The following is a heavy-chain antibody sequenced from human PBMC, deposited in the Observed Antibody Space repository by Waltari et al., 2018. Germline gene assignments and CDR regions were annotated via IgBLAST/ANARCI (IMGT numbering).Heavy chain of an antibody. CDR1: CFTFGTYW. D-gene: IGHD6-19*01. V-gene: IGHV3-74*01. J-gene: IGHJ4*02. CDR3: ARDNSGWEEVDY. Sequence: EVQLLESGGGLVLPWGSLRRSCAAYCFTFGTYWLHRVRQMPGQGLVCVSRKNSDGSMTQYADSVKGRFTISRDNAKNTPYLQMSSLRVEDTAVYYCARDNSGWEEVDYWGQGTLVTVSS. CDR2: KNSDGSMT.